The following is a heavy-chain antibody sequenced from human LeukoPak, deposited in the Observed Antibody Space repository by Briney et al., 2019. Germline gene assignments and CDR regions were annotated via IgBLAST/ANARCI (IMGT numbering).Heavy chain of an antibody. J-gene: IGHJ4*02. Sequence: PSETLSLTCAVYGGSFSGYYWSWIRQPPGKGLEWIGEINHSGSTNYNPSLKSRVTISVDTSKNQFSLKLSSVTAADTAVYYCARIVDYDFWSGYPYYFDYWGQGTLVTVSS. V-gene: IGHV4-34*01. CDR1: GGSFSGYY. CDR2: INHSGST. CDR3: ARIVDYDFWSGYPYYFDY. D-gene: IGHD3-3*01.